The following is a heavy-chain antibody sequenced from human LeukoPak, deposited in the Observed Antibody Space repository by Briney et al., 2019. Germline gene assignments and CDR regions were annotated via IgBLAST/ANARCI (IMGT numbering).Heavy chain of an antibody. CDR2: IYHSGST. D-gene: IGHD3-22*01. J-gene: IGHJ2*01. V-gene: IGHV4-30-2*01. CDR1: GGSISSGGYS. CDR3: ARVMDRSGYGYFDL. Sequence: SETLSLTCAVSGGSISSGGYSWSWIRQPPGKGLEWIGYIYHSGSTYYNPSLKSRVTISVDRSKNQFSLKLSSVTAADTAVYYCARVMDRSGYGYFDLWGRGTLVTVSS.